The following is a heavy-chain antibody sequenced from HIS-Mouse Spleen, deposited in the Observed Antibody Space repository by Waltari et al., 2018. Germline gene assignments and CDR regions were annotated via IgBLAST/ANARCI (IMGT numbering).Heavy chain of an antibody. Sequence: QVQLVQSGAEVKKPGASVKGSCKASGYDFTSYDNNWVRHATGQGLEWMGWMNPNSGNTGYAQKFQGRVTMTRNTSISTAYMELSSLRSEDTAVYYCARVYYDFWSGYYYWGQGTLVTVSS. D-gene: IGHD3-3*01. CDR2: MNPNSGNT. J-gene: IGHJ4*02. CDR1: GYDFTSYD. V-gene: IGHV1-8*01. CDR3: ARVYYDFWSGYYY.